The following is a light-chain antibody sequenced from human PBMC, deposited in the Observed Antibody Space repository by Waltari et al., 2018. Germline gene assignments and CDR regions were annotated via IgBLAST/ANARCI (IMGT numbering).Light chain of an antibody. J-gene: IGKJ4*01. V-gene: IGKV3-11*01. CDR1: HSVNWY. CDR2: DAS. Sequence: EIVLTQSPATLSLSPGERATRACRASHSVNWYLAWYQQRPGQAPRLLIDDASNGATGIPARFSGSGSETDFTLTISSLQPEDCAVYYCQQRLNSPLTFGGGTKVEIK. CDR3: QQRLNSPLT.